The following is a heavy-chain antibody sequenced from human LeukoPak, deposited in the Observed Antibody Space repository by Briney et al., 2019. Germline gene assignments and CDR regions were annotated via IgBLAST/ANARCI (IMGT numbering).Heavy chain of an antibody. Sequence: PGGSLRLSCEASGFTFSSYSMNWVRQAPGKGLEWVSYISSSSSTIYYADSVKGRFTISRDNAKNSLYLQMNSLRAEDTAVYYCARLYGSGSYRSDWGQGTLVTVSS. CDR2: ISSSSSTI. V-gene: IGHV3-48*01. CDR1: GFTFSSYS. D-gene: IGHD3-10*01. J-gene: IGHJ4*02. CDR3: ARLYGSGSYRSD.